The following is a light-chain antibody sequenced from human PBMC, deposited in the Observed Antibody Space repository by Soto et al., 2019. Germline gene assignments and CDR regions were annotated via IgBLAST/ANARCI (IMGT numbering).Light chain of an antibody. V-gene: IGKV3-11*01. J-gene: IGKJ4*01. Sequence: EIVLTQSPATLSLSPGDRATLSCRASQSVSSYVAWYQQKPGQAPRLLIYDASNRATGVPARFSGSGSGTDFTLTISSLQPEDFAVYYCQQRSNWPSTFGGGTKVDMK. CDR3: QQRSNWPST. CDR1: QSVSSY. CDR2: DAS.